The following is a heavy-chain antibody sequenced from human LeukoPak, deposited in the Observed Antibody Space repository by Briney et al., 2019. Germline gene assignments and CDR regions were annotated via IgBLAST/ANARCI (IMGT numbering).Heavy chain of an antibody. D-gene: IGHD4-23*01. CDR3: VRGNDYGGPHY. CDR1: GFTFSSYW. J-gene: IGHJ4*02. Sequence: GGSLRLSCAVSGFTFSSYWMHWVRQAPGKGLVWVSRIGRDGSRINYADSVKGRFTISRDNGKNTLFLQMDSLRAEDAAVYYCVRGNDYGGPHYWGQGTLVTVSS. V-gene: IGHV3-74*01. CDR2: IGRDGSRI.